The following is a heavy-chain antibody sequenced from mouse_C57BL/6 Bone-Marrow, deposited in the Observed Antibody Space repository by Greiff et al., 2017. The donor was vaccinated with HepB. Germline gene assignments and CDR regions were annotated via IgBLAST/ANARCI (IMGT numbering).Heavy chain of an antibody. CDR2: ISDGGSYT. V-gene: IGHV5-4*01. J-gene: IGHJ1*03. CDR1: GFTFSSYA. Sequence: EVQRVESGGGLVKPGGSLKLSCAASGFTFSSYAMSWVRQTPEKRLEWVATISDGGSYTYYPDNVKGRFTISRDNAKNNLYLQMSQLKSEDTAMYYCAIAPSYYVSSPYCYFDVWGTGTPVTVSS. CDR3: AIAPSYYVSSPYCYFDV. D-gene: IGHD1-1*01.